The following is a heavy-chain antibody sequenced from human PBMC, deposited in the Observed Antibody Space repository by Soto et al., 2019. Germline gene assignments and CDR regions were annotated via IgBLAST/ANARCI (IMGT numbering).Heavy chain of an antibody. V-gene: IGHV3-33*01. D-gene: IGHD5-12*01. CDR3: VRAAGYGGTDYVYGYGMDV. CDR2: VWYDGGNK. J-gene: IGHJ6*02. Sequence: QVQLVESGGGVVQPGRSLRLSCAASGFTFSSYGMHWVRQAPGKGLEWVALVWYDGGNKYYADSVKGRFTISRDNSKNTLDRQMNSLRDEDTAVYYCVRAAGYGGTDYVYGYGMDVWGQGTAVTVSS. CDR1: GFTFSSYG.